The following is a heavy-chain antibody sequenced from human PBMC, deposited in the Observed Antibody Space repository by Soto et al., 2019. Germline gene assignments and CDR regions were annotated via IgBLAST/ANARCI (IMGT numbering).Heavy chain of an antibody. J-gene: IGHJ6*02. CDR3: ARSQGSSTSLEIYYYYYYGMDV. Sequence: QVQLVQSGAEVQKPGSSVKVSCKASGGTFSSYAISWVRQAPGQGLEWMGGIIPISDTTNYAQKCQGRVTINADESTSTAYMELSSLRSEDTAVYYCARSQGSSTSLEIYYYYYYGMDVWGQGTTVTVSS. CDR1: GGTFSSYA. D-gene: IGHD2-2*01. CDR2: IIPISDTT. V-gene: IGHV1-69*01.